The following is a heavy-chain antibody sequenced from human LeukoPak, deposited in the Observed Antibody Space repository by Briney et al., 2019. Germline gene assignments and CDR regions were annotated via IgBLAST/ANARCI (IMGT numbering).Heavy chain of an antibody. J-gene: IGHJ6*03. CDR3: AKDYYGSGSYPPYYYYYYMDV. CDR2: ISGSGGST. V-gene: IGHV3-23*01. Sequence: GGTLRLSCAASGFTFSSYGMSWVRQAPGKGLEWVSAISGSGGSTYYADSVKGRFTISRDNSKNTLYLQMNSLRAEDTAVYYCAKDYYGSGSYPPYYYYYYMDVWGKGTTVTISS. D-gene: IGHD3-10*01. CDR1: GFTFSSYG.